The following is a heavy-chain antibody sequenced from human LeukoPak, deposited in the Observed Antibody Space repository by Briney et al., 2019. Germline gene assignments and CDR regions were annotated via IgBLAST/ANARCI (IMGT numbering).Heavy chain of an antibody. CDR2: ISYDGSKK. Sequence: PGGSLRLSCAASGFTFSSYGMHWVRQAPGKGLEWVAVISYDGSKKFYADSVKGRFTISRDNSKNTLYLQMNSLKTDDTAVYYCANYGDYQYFDYWGQGTPVTVSS. CDR3: ANYGDYQYFDY. CDR1: GFTFSSYG. J-gene: IGHJ4*02. D-gene: IGHD4-17*01. V-gene: IGHV3-30*18.